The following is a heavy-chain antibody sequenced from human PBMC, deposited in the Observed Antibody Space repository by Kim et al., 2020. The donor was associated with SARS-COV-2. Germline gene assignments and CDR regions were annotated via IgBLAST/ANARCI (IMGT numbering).Heavy chain of an antibody. CDR3: AKDYYDSSGYYSVGVWSDLGYYYYGMDV. D-gene: IGHD3-22*01. J-gene: IGHJ6*02. CDR1: GFTFSSYG. Sequence: GGSLRLSCAASGFTFSSYGMHWVRQAPGKGLEWVAVIWYDGSNKYYADSVKGRFTISRDNSKNTLYLQMNSLRAEDTAVYYCAKDYYDSSGYYSVGVWSDLGYYYYGMDVWGQGTTVTVSS. V-gene: IGHV3-33*06. CDR2: IWYDGSNK.